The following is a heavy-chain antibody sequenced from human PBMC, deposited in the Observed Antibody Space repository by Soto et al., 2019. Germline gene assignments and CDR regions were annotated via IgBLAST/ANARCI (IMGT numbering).Heavy chain of an antibody. CDR1: GFTFSTYS. J-gene: IGHJ4*02. CDR2: ISSSSTI. V-gene: IGHV3-48*01. Sequence: EVQLVESGGDLVQPGGSLRLSCAASGFTFSTYSMNWVRQAPGKGLEWVSSISSSSTIYYADSVKGRFTISRDNVQNSLCLQLHSLRAEDAAVYDCARERGSGWTFDYWGQGTLVTVSS. D-gene: IGHD6-19*01. CDR3: ARERGSGWTFDY.